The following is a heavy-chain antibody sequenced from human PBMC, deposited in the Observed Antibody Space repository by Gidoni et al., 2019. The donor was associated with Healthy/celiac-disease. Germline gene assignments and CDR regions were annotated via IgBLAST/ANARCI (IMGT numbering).Heavy chain of an antibody. CDR1: GFTFSSYG. Sequence: QVQLVESGGGVVQPGRSLRLSCAASGFTFSSYGMHWVRQAPGKGLEWVAVISYDGSNKYYADSVKGRFTISRDNSKNTLYLQMNSLRAEDTAVYYCAKDLEGDYVWGIDYWGQGTLVTVSS. V-gene: IGHV3-30*18. CDR2: ISYDGSNK. J-gene: IGHJ4*02. D-gene: IGHD3-16*01. CDR3: AKDLEGDYVWGIDY.